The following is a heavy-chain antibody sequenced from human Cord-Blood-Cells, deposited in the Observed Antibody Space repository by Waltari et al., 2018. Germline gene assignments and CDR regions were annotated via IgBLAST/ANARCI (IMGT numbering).Heavy chain of an antibody. J-gene: IGHJ6*02. CDR1: GGTVSSYA. V-gene: IGHV1-69*06. D-gene: IGHD6-13*01. CDR2: IIPIFGTA. Sequence: QVQLVQSVAEVKKPGSSVKVSCKAAGGTVSSYAISWVRQAPGQGLEWIGGIIPIFGTANYAQKLQGRVTITADKSTSTAYMELSSLRSEDTAVYYCASEGAAAGVSTDMDVWGQGTTVTVSS. CDR3: ASEGAAAGVSTDMDV.